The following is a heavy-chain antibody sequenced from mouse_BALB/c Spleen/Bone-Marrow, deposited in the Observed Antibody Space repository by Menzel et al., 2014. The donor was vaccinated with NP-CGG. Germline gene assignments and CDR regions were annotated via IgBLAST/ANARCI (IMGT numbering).Heavy chain of an antibody. CDR2: INPDSSTI. V-gene: IGHV4-1*02. Sequence: VQLQQSGGGLVQPGGSLKLSCAASGFDFSRYWMSWVRQAPGKGLEWIGEINPDSSTINYTPSLKDKFIISRDNAKNTLYLQMSKVRSEDTALYYCARHGYYAMDYWGQGTSVTVSS. CDR3: ARHGYYAMDY. CDR1: GFDFSRYW. J-gene: IGHJ4*01.